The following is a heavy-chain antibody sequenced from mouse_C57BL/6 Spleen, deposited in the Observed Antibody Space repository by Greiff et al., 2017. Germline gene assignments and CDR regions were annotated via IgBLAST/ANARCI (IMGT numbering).Heavy chain of an antibody. J-gene: IGHJ2*01. CDR1: GYTFTNYW. D-gene: IGHD1-1*01. CDR2: IYPGGGYT. V-gene: IGHV1-63*01. CDR3: ARYYYGSSYVPFDY. Sequence: VQLQQSGAELVRPGTSVKMSCKASGYTFTNYWIGWAKQRPGHGLEWIGDIYPGGGYTNYNEKFKGKATLTADKSSSTAYMQFSSLTSEDSAIYYCARYYYGSSYVPFDYWGQGTTLTVSS.